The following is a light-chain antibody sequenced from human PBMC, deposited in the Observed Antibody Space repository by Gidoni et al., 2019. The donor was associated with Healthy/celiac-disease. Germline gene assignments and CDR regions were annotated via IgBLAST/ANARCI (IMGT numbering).Light chain of an antibody. V-gene: IGLV2-14*01. J-gene: IGLJ1*01. CDR1: SSDVGGYNY. CDR2: EVS. CDR3: SSYTSSSTLYG. Sequence: QSALTQPASVSGSPGQSITISCTGPSSDVGGYNYVSWYTQHPVKAPNLMIYEVSHRPSGVTNRFSGSKSGNTASLTSSGLQAEDEADYYGSSYTSSSTLYGVGTGTKVTVL.